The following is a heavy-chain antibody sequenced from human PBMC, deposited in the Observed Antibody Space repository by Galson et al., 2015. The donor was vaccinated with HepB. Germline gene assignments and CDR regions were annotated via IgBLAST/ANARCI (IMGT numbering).Heavy chain of an antibody. CDR3: TKEGNAIPGKGGGYLDS. Sequence: SLRLSCAASGFIFGDYAMHWVRQAPGKGLEWVSGVTWNSGSIGYADSVKGRFTTSRDNAQNSLYLQMNSLRVEDTALYYCTKEGNAIPGKGGGYLDSWGQGTLVTVSS. D-gene: IGHD1-1*01. CDR2: VTWNSGSI. J-gene: IGHJ4*02. V-gene: IGHV3-9*01. CDR1: GFIFGDYA.